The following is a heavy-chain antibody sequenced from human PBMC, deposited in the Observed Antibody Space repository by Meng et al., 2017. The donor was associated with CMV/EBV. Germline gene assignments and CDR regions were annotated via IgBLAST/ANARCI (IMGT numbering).Heavy chain of an antibody. Sequence: SVKVSCKASGGTFSSYTISCVRQAPGQGLEWMGRIIPILGIANYAQKFQGRVTITADKSTSTAYMELSSLRSEDTAVYYCARRPGIRSGSYYNWFDPWGQGTLVTVSS. D-gene: IGHD1-26*01. CDR2: IIPILGIA. V-gene: IGHV1-69*02. CDR3: ARRPGIRSGSYYNWFDP. J-gene: IGHJ5*02. CDR1: GGTFSSYT.